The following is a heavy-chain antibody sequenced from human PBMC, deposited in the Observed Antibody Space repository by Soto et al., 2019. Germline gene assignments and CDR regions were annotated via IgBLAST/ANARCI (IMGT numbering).Heavy chain of an antibody. J-gene: IGHJ6*02. V-gene: IGHV3-72*01. D-gene: IGHD2-15*01. CDR2: SKNKANSYTT. CDR3: TSAVSATRASGLDV. Sequence: EVQLVASGGGLVQPGGSLRLSCAASGFNFSDHYMDWVRQAPGKGLEWLGRSKNKANSYTTDYAASVKGRFTVSRDDSKNSLYLQMNSLKTEDTAVYYCTSAVSATRASGLDVWGQGTTVTVSS. CDR1: GFNFSDHY.